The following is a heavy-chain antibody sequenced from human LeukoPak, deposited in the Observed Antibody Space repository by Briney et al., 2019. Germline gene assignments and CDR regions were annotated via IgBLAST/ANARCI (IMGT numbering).Heavy chain of an antibody. Sequence: GASVKVSCKASGYTFTGYYMHWVRQAPGQGLEWMGWINPNSGGTNYAQKFQGRVTMTRDTSISTAYMELSRLRSDDTAVYYCARNAVRDSIAARLEKNYWGQGTLVTVSS. CDR1: GYTFTGYY. V-gene: IGHV1-2*02. CDR3: ARNAVRDSIAARLEKNY. D-gene: IGHD6-6*01. CDR2: INPNSGGT. J-gene: IGHJ4*02.